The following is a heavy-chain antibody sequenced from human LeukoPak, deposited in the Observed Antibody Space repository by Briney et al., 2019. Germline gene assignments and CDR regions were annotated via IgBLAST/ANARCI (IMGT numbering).Heavy chain of an antibody. Sequence: GGSLRLSCAASGFTFSSYDMHWVRQATGKGLEWVSAIDTAGDTYYPDSVKGRFTISRENAKNSLYLQMNSLRAGDTAVYYCTLSYGRGFNYYYGMDVWGQGTTVAVSS. CDR2: IDTAGDT. V-gene: IGHV3-13*01. CDR1: GFTFSSYD. D-gene: IGHD5-18*01. J-gene: IGHJ6*02. CDR3: TLSYGRGFNYYYGMDV.